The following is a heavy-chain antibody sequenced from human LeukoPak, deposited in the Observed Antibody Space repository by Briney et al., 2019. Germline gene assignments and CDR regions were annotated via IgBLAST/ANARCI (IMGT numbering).Heavy chain of an antibody. CDR3: ARALGGPYDYVWGTYRYPFDY. D-gene: IGHD3-16*02. V-gene: IGHV4-38-2*01. J-gene: IGHJ4*02. CDR1: GYSISSGYC. Sequence: SENLSLTCAVSGYSISSGYCWSWIRQPPGKGLEWIGSMCHSGSTYYNPSLKSRVTISVDTSKNQFSLKLSSVTAADTAVYYCARALGGPYDYVWGTYRYPFDYWGQGTLVTVSS. CDR2: MCHSGST.